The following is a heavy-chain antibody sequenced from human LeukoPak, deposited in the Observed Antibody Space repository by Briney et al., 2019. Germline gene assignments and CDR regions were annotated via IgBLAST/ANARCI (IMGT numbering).Heavy chain of an antibody. D-gene: IGHD4-17*01. J-gene: IGHJ6*02. Sequence: PSETLSLTCTVPGGSISGYYWSWIRQPPGKGLEWIGYIYYSGSTNYNPALNSRVTISVDTPKKQFSLKLSSVTAADAAVYYCARHVSGDYAWLDVWGQGTTVTVS. V-gene: IGHV4-59*08. CDR2: IYYSGST. CDR3: ARHVSGDYAWLDV. CDR1: GGSISGYY.